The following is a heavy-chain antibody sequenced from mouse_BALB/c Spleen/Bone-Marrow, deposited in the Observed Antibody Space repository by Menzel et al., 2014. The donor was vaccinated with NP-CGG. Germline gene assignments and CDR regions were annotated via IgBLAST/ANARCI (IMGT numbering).Heavy chain of an antibody. J-gene: IGHJ1*01. CDR2: INPSNVVT. CDR3: TRSGFYGYGTYFDV. CDR1: GYTFTNYY. Sequence: QVQLKESGAELVKPGASVKLSCKVSGYTFTNYYVYWVKQRPGQGLEWIGEINPSNVVTNFNEKSMIKATLTVDSSSSTAYMHLSSLTSEDSAVYYCTRSGFYGYGTYFDVWGAGTTVTVSS. V-gene: IGHV1S81*02. D-gene: IGHD1-2*01.